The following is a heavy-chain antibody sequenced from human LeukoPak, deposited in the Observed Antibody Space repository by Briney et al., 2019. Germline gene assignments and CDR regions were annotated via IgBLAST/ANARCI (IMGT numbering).Heavy chain of an antibody. CDR3: ARDSTYSSSWSVWFDP. CDR1: GGSISSYY. CDR2: IYYSGST. V-gene: IGHV4-59*12. J-gene: IGHJ5*02. Sequence: SETLSLTCTVSGGSISSYYWSWIRQPPGKGLEWIGNIYYSGSTNYNPSLKSRVTMSVDTSKNQFSLKLSSVTAADTAVYYCARDSTYSSSWSVWFDPWGQGTLVTVSS. D-gene: IGHD6-13*01.